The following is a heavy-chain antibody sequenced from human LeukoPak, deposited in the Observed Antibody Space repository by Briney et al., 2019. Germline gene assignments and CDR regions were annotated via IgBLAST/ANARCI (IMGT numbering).Heavy chain of an antibody. CDR3: ARDPDCSSTSCYTGGYYGMDV. V-gene: IGHV1-69*05. CDR2: IIPIFGTA. D-gene: IGHD2-2*02. J-gene: IGHJ6*02. CDR1: GGTFSSYA. Sequence: SVKVSCKASGGTFSSYAISWVRQAPGQGLEWVGGIIPIFGTANYAQKFQGRVTITRDTSASTAYMELSSLRSEDTAVYYCARDPDCSSTSCYTGGYYGMDVWGQGTTVTVSS.